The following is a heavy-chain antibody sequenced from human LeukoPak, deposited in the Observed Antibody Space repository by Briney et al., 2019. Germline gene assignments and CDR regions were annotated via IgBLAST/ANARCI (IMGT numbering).Heavy chain of an antibody. D-gene: IGHD2-21*02. J-gene: IGHJ4*02. Sequence: SQTLSLTCTGSGGSISSGGYYCSWIRQHPGKGLEWIGSIYYSGSTYYNSSLKSRVTISVDTSKNQFSLKLSSLTAADTAVYYCARPAYCGVDCYLSDYWGQGTLVTVSS. CDR2: IYYSGST. V-gene: IGHV4-39*01. CDR1: GGSISSGGYY. CDR3: ARPAYCGVDCYLSDY.